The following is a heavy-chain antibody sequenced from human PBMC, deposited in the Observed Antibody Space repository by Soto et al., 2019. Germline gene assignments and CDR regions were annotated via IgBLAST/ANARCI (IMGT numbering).Heavy chain of an antibody. CDR1: DCSISSGDY. Sequence: SVIQSLTRTVSDCSISSGDYLGWLRQHPGKVLEWIGSIYHGGSTYYNPSLNSRVTLSIDMTNNHVSLILNSVTAADTAVYYCARVGPWVPYYYDSSPYTFENWFDPWGQGTLVTVSS. J-gene: IGHJ5*02. D-gene: IGHD3-22*01. CDR2: IYHGGST. V-gene: IGHV4-38-2*02. CDR3: ARVGPWVPYYYDSSPYTFENWFDP.